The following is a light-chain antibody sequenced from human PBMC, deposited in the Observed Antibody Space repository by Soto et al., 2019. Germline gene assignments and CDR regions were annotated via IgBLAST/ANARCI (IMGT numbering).Light chain of an antibody. CDR3: MQALQTPRT. Sequence: DIVMTQSPLSLPVTPGEPASISCRSSQSLLHSNGYNYLDWYLQKPGQSPQLLIYLGSNRASGVPDRFSGSGSGTDFTLKISRVGAEDVGVYYCMQALQTPRTFGQGTKVEIK. J-gene: IGKJ1*01. CDR2: LGS. V-gene: IGKV2-28*01. CDR1: QSLLHSNGYNY.